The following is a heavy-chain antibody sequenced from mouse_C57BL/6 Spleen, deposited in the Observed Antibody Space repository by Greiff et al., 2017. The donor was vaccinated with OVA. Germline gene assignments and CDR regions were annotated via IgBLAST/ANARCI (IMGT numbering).Heavy chain of an antibody. CDR1: GFSLTSYG. D-gene: IGHD2-4*01. CDR3: ARWGYDYDSYYAMDY. J-gene: IGHJ4*01. V-gene: IGHV2-2*01. CDR2: IWSGGST. Sequence: VKLMESGPGLVQPSQSLSITCTVSGFSLTSYGVHWVRQSPGKGLEWLGVIWSGGSTDYNAAFISRLSSSKDNSKCQVFFKMNSLQADDTALYYCARWGYDYDSYYAMDYWGQGTSVTVSS.